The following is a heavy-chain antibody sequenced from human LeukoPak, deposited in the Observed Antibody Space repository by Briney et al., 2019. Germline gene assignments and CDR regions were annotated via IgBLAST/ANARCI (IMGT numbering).Heavy chain of an antibody. CDR2: IYHSGST. V-gene: IGHV4-30-2*01. CDR3: ARRRVTIFGVEFYGMDV. Sequence: SETLSLTCAVSGGSISSGGYSWSWIRQPPGKGLEWIGYIYHSGSTYYNPSLKSRVTISVYRSKNQFSLKLSSVTAADTAVYYCARRRVTIFGVEFYGMDVWGQGTTVTVSS. CDR1: GGSISSGGYS. D-gene: IGHD3-3*01. J-gene: IGHJ6*02.